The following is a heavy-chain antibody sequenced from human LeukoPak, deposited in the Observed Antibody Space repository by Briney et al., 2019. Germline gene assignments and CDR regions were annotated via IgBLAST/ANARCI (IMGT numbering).Heavy chain of an antibody. D-gene: IGHD6-13*01. CDR2: VNRDGSST. CDR1: GFTFSDYW. CDR3: ARDRSISAAGDTY. V-gene: IGHV3-74*01. Sequence: GGSLRLSCAASGFTFSDYWMHWVRQAPGKGLVWVSRVNRDGSSTSYADSVKGRFTISRDNDKNTLSLQMNRLRAEDTAIYYCARDRSISAAGDTYWGQGTLVTVSS. J-gene: IGHJ4*02.